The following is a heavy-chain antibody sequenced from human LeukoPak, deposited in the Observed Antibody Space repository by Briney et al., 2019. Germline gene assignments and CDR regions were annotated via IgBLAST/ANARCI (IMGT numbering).Heavy chain of an antibody. CDR2: VDTSGAAT. Sequence: PGGSLRLSCAASGFTFSKFSMNWVRQAPGKGLEWVSGVDTSGAATYYADSVKGRFTISRDNSENTLYLQMNSPRAEDTAVYYCAKERCSSTSCYTDYWGQGTLVTVSS. V-gene: IGHV3-23*01. CDR1: GFTFSKFS. J-gene: IGHJ4*02. D-gene: IGHD2-2*02. CDR3: AKERCSSTSCYTDY.